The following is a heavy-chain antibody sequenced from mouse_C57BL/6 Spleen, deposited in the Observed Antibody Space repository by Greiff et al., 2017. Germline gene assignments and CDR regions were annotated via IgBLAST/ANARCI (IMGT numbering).Heavy chain of an antibody. CDR2: IDPSDSYT. Sequence: QVQLQQPGAELVRPGTSVKLSCKASGYTFTSYWMHWVKQRPGQGLEWIGVIDPSDSYTNYNQKFKGKATLTVDTSSSTAYMQLSSLTSEDSAVYDCARKTTVVDHWYFDVWGTGTTVTVSS. CDR3: ARKTTVVDHWYFDV. V-gene: IGHV1-59*01. D-gene: IGHD1-1*01. CDR1: GYTFTSYW. J-gene: IGHJ1*03.